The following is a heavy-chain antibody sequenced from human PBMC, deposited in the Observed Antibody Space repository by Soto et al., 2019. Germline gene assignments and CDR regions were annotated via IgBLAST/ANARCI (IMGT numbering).Heavy chain of an antibody. V-gene: IGHV1-8*01. CDR1: GYTFTSYD. D-gene: IGHD2-2*01. CDR2: MNPNSGNT. J-gene: IGHJ6*03. CDR3: ARENIVVVPAAMFHYYYMDV. Sequence: ASVKVSCTASGYTFTSYDINWVRQATGQGLEWMGWMNPNSGNTSYAQKFQGRVTMTRNTSTSTAYMELSSLRSEDTAVYYCARENIVVVPAAMFHYYYMDVWGKGTTVTVSS.